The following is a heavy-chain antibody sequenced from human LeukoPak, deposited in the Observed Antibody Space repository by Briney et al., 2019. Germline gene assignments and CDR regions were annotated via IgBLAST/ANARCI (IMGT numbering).Heavy chain of an antibody. Sequence: GGSLRLSCAASGFTFSSYAMSWVRQAPGKGLEWVSAISGSGGSTYYVDSVKGRFTISRDNSKNTLYLQMNSLRAEDTAVYYCAKGDSSSWLFDYWGQGTLVTVSS. J-gene: IGHJ4*02. CDR2: ISGSGGST. CDR1: GFTFSSYA. D-gene: IGHD6-13*01. CDR3: AKGDSSSWLFDY. V-gene: IGHV3-23*01.